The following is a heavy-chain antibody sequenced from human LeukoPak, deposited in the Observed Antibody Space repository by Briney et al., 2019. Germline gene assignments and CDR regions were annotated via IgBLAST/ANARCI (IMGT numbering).Heavy chain of an antibody. CDR2: ISWNSGSI. CDR3: AKDYSSGWYVDY. D-gene: IGHD6-19*01. Sequence: GGSLRLSCAASGFTFDDYAMHWVRQAPGKGLEWVSGISWNSGSIGYADSVKGRFTISRDNAKNSLYLQMNSLRAEDTALYYCAKDYSSGWYVDYWGQGTLVTVSS. CDR1: GFTFDDYA. J-gene: IGHJ4*02. V-gene: IGHV3-9*01.